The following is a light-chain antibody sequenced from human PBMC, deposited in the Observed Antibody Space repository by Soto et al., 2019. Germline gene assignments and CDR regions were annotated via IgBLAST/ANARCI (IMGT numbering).Light chain of an antibody. CDR1: KNDIGVYDF. J-gene: IGLJ1*01. Sequence: QSVLTQSPSASGSPGQSVTISCTGTKNDIGVYDFVSWYQHHPGKAPRLIIYEVVQRPSGVPDRFSGSKSGNTASLTVSGLQAADEADYYCCSYAGSYTYVFATGTKVTVL. CDR2: EVV. V-gene: IGLV2-8*01. CDR3: CSYAGSYTYV.